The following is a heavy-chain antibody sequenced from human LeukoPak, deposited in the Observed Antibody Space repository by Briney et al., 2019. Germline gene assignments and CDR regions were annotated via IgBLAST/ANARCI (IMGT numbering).Heavy chain of an antibody. CDR2: ITSNGGST. V-gene: IGHV3-64*01. Sequence: VRSLRLSCEASGIAFSSYAMYWFRQAPGKGLEYVSAITSNGGSTFYANSVEGRFTISRDNSKNTLFLQMGSLRAEDMAVYYCARSQGGYCDYWGQGTLVTVSS. J-gene: IGHJ4*02. CDR3: ARSQGGYCDY. CDR1: GIAFSSYA.